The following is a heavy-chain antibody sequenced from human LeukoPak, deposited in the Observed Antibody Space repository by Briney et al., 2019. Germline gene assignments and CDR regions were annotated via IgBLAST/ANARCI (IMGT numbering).Heavy chain of an antibody. D-gene: IGHD1-26*01. CDR3: ARSYSVTTTDAFDI. V-gene: IGHV1-69*05. Sequence: GASVKVSCKASGGTSSNYAISWVRQAPGQGLEWMGGIIPIFGTPNYAQNFQGRVTITTDESASTAYMELSSLRSEDTAVYYCARSYSVTTTDAFDIWGQGTVVTVSS. J-gene: IGHJ3*02. CDR2: IIPIFGTP. CDR1: GGTSSNYA.